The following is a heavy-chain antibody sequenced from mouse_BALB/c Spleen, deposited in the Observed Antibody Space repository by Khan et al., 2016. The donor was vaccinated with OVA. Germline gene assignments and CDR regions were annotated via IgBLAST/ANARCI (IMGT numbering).Heavy chain of an antibody. V-gene: IGHV14-3*02. J-gene: IGHJ2*01. CDR2: IDPANGNT. CDR1: GFNIKDTY. D-gene: IGHD4-1*01. CDR3: ARRASWGGFDY. Sequence: IQLVQSGAELVKPGASVKLSCTASGFNIKDTYMHWVKQRPEQGLEWIGRIDPANGNTKYDPKFQGKATITAYTSSNTAYLQLSSLTSEDTAVYYWARRASWGGFDYWSQGTTLTVSS.